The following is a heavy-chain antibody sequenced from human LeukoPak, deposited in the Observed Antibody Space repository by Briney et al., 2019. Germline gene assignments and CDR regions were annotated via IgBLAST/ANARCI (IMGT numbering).Heavy chain of an antibody. D-gene: IGHD3-16*02. CDR2: INHSGST. V-gene: IGHV4-34*01. J-gene: IGHJ3*02. Sequence: SETLSLTCAVYGGSFSGYYWSWIRQPPGKGLEWIGEINHSGSTNYNPSLKSRVTISVDTSKNQFSLKLSSVTAADTAVYYCARRWNDYVWGSYRLSLAAFDIWGQGTMVTVSS. CDR1: GGSFSGYY. CDR3: ARRWNDYVWGSYRLSLAAFDI.